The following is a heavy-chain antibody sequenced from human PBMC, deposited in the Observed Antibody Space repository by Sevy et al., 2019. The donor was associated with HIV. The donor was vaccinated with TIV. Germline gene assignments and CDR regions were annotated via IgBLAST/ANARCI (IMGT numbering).Heavy chain of an antibody. Sequence: GGSLRLSCEASGFSFSNFDMHWVRQAPGKGLEWVALISKDGSKKYYAESVKGRFTIFRDNFNDTVNLQMNGLRVEDSAVYHCAKDRDLMGFAGNDFWGQGTLVTVSS. CDR1: GFSFSNFD. J-gene: IGHJ4*02. CDR3: AKDRDLMGFAGNDF. CDR2: ISKDGSKK. V-gene: IGHV3-30*18. D-gene: IGHD2-8*01.